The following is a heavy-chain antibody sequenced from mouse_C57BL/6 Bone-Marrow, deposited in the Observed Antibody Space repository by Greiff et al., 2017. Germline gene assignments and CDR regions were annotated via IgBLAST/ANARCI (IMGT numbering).Heavy chain of an antibody. CDR1: GYTFTSYD. CDR2: IYPRDGST. CDR3: ARREIYYDYGGYFDV. D-gene: IGHD2-4*01. J-gene: IGHJ1*03. V-gene: IGHV1-85*01. Sequence: QVQLQQSGPELVKPGASVKLSCKASGYTFTSYDINWVKQRPGQGLEWIGWIYPRDGSTKYNEKFKGKATLTVDTSSSTAYMELPSLTSEDSAVYFCARREIYYDYGGYFDVWGTGTTVTVSS.